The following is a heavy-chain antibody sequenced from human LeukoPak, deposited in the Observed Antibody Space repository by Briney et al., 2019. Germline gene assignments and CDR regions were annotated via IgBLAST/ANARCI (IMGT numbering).Heavy chain of an antibody. CDR1: GFTFSSYA. CDR2: ISYDGSNK. J-gene: IGHJ3*02. Sequence: GGSLRLSCAASGFTFSSYAMHWVRQAPGKGLEWVAVISYDGSNKYYADSVKGRFTISRDNSKNTLYLQMNSLRAEDTAVYYCARDLSDIVVVVAATHTYHDAFDIWGQGTMVTVSS. CDR3: ARDLSDIVVVVAATHTYHDAFDI. D-gene: IGHD2-15*01. V-gene: IGHV3-30*04.